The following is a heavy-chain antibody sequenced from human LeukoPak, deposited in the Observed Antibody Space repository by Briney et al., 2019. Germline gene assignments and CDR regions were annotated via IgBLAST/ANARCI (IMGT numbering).Heavy chain of an antibody. V-gene: IGHV3-23*01. CDR3: AKDVRRAEYCSATTCYTSSFDY. CDR1: GFRFKNFG. Sequence: GGSLRLSCAASGFRFKNFGMTWVRQAPGKGLEWVSTTSASGGGAYYADSVKGRFTISRDNSKDTLSLQMNTLRAEDTAVYYCAKDVRRAEYCSATTCYTSSFDYWGQGTLVTVSS. CDR2: TSASGGGA. D-gene: IGHD2-2*02. J-gene: IGHJ4*02.